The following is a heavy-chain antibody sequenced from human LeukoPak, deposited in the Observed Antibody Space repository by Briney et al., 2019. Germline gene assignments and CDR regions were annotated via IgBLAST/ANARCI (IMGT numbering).Heavy chain of an antibody. CDR3: ARVKTKNAFDI. J-gene: IGHJ3*02. V-gene: IGHV3-21*01. Sequence: GGSLRLSCAASGFTFSSYSMNWVRQAPGKGLEWFSSISSSSSYIYYADSVNGRFTISRDNAKNSLYLQMNSLRAKDTAVYYCARVKTKNAFDIWGQGTMVTVSS. CDR1: GFTFSSYS. CDR2: ISSSSSYI. D-gene: IGHD2-8*01.